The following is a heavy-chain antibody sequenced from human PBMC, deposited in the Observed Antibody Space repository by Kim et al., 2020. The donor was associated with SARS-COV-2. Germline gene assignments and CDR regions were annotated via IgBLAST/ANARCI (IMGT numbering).Heavy chain of an antibody. CDR1: RFTFNIYS. Sequence: GGSLRLSCAASRFTFNIYSMNWVRQAPGKGLEWVSSISSGHIKYYAGSVKGRFTISRDDAKRSFYLQMNSLRAEDTAMYYCARDCSGGSCPEGARGGMDV. CDR3: ARDCSGGSCPEGARGGMDV. J-gene: IGHJ6*01. CDR2: ISSGHIK. D-gene: IGHD2-15*01. V-gene: IGHV3-21*01.